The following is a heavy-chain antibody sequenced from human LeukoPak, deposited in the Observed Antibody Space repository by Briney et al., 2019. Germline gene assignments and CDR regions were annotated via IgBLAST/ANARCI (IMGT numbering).Heavy chain of an antibody. CDR1: GYTFTGYY. V-gene: IGHV1-2*02. CDR3: AKDQNTGYANNWFDP. D-gene: IGHD5-12*01. CDR2: VNPNNGGT. J-gene: IGHJ5*02. Sequence: GASVKVSCKASGYTFTGYYMHWVRQAPGQGLEWMGWVNPNNGGTNFAQKFQGRVTVTRDTSISTAYMELSRLRSDDTAIYYCAKDQNTGYANNWFDPWGQGTLVTVSS.